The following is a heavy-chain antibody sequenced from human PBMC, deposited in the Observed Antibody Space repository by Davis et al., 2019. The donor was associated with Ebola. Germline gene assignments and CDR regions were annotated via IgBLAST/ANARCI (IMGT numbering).Heavy chain of an antibody. CDR2: IFPGDSDT. V-gene: IGHV5-51*01. CDR3: ARQGTTSWDS. CDR1: GYSFTTYW. D-gene: IGHD2-2*01. J-gene: IGHJ4*02. Sequence: GESLKISCKASGYSFTTYWIVWVRQMPGKGLECMGIIFPGDSDTRYSPSFQGQVTISVDKSIRTAYLHWNSLKASDTATYYCARQGTTSWDSWGQGTLVTVSS.